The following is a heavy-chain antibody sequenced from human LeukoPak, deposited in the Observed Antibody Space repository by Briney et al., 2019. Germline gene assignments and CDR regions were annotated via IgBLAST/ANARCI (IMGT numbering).Heavy chain of an antibody. CDR1: GGTFSSYA. V-gene: IGHV1-69*04. CDR3: AREPYGDYLNNWFDP. Sequence: ASVKVSCKASGGTFSSYAISWVRQAPGQGLEWMGRIIPILGTANYAQKFQGRVTITADKSTSTAYMELSSLRSGDTAVYYCAREPYGDYLNNWFDPWGQGTLVTVSS. J-gene: IGHJ5*02. D-gene: IGHD4-17*01. CDR2: IIPILGTA.